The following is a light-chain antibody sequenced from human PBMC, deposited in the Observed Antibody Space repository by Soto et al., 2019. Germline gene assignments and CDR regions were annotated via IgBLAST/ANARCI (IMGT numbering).Light chain of an antibody. CDR3: QQYNNWPLT. V-gene: IGKV3-15*01. J-gene: IGKJ4*01. CDR1: LSVNNN. CDR2: GAS. Sequence: IWVSQSPDALSLCPRERATLSCRASLSVNNNLAWYQQKPGQAPRLLIYGASTRATGIPARFSGSGSGTEFTLTISSLQSEDSAVYYCQQYNNWPLTFGEGTKVDIK.